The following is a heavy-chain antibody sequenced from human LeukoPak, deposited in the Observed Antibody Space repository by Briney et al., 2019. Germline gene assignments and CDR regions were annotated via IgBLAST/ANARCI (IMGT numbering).Heavy chain of an antibody. CDR2: FYYSGST. V-gene: IGHV4-59*12. D-gene: IGHD2/OR15-2a*01. CDR1: SGSITSYY. Sequence: PSETLSLTCSVSSGSITSYYWNWIRQPPGKGLEWIGYFYYSGSTKYNPSLKSRVTISVDTSKNQVSLKLSSVTAADTAVYYCARGMMILYYFDYWGQGTLVTVSS. J-gene: IGHJ4*02. CDR3: ARGMMILYYFDY.